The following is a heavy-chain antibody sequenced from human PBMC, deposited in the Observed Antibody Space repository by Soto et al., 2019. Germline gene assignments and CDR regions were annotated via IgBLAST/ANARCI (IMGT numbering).Heavy chain of an antibody. CDR1: GFPFSSYW. CDR3: AREYYGLLTGYYTDY. CDR2: ISGDGVTT. D-gene: IGHD3-9*01. V-gene: IGHV3-74*01. J-gene: IGHJ4*02. Sequence: EVQLVESGGDLVQRGGSLRLSCAASGFPFSSYWMHWVRHTPGKGLDWVARISGDGVTTYYADSVTGRFTVSRDNAKNTLSLQINGLRAEDTAVYYCAREYYGLLTGYYTDYWGQGTLVSVSS.